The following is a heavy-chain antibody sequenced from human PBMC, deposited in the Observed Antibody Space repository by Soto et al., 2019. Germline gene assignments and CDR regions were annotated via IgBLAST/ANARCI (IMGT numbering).Heavy chain of an antibody. V-gene: IGHV3-23*01. D-gene: IGHD2-8*01. CDR2: ISTNGEST. J-gene: IGHJ3*01. CDR1: GFTFNNYA. CDR3: AKVRLTVYLRYAPIL. Sequence: EVQLLASGGGLVQPGGSLTLACAASGFTFNNYAMNWVRQAPGRGIEWVSIISTNGESTYYADSVKGRVTISIDNYQYLVFLLMNSLRAEDPGIYFCAKVRLTVYLRYAPILWGQGTLVTVSS.